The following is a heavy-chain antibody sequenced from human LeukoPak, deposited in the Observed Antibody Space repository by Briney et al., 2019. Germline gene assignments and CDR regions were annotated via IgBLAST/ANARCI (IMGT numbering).Heavy chain of an antibody. D-gene: IGHD3-10*01. J-gene: IGHJ4*02. CDR3: ARSLYGSGSYYYFDY. V-gene: IGHV4-4*02. Sequence: SETLSLTCAVSGVSISSNNWWNWVRQPPGKGLEWIGEIYHSGSTNYNPSLKSRVTISVDKSKNQFSLKLSSVTAADTAVYYCARSLYGSGSYYYFDYWGQGTLVTVSS. CDR1: GVSISSNNW. CDR2: IYHSGST.